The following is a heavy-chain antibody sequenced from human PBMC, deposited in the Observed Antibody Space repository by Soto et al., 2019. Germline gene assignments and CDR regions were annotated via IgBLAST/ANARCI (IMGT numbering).Heavy chain of an antibody. CDR3: AKSPPAVAGYFDY. D-gene: IGHD6-19*01. Sequence: QVQLVESGGGVVQPGRSLRLSCAASGFTFSSSGMHWVRQAPGKGLEWVAVTSFDGSGGYYADSVRGRFTISRDNSNNTLYLQMNSLRAEDTAVYYCAKSPPAVAGYFDYWGQGTLVTVSS. CDR2: TSFDGSGG. J-gene: IGHJ4*02. CDR1: GFTFSSSG. V-gene: IGHV3-30*18.